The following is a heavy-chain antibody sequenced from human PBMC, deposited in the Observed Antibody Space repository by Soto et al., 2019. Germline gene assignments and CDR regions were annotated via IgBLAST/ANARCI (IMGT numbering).Heavy chain of an antibody. J-gene: IGHJ6*03. Sequence: SETLSLTCAVSSGSISSSNWWSWVRQPPGKGLEWIGEIYHSGSTNYNPSLKSRVTISVDKSKNQFSLKLSSVTAADTAVYYCAIGRVGYDFGGTHPRRGSDYYYYMDVWGKGTTVTVSS. CDR2: IYHSGST. CDR1: SGSISSSNW. V-gene: IGHV4-4*02. D-gene: IGHD5-12*01. CDR3: AIGRVGYDFGGTHPRRGSDYYYYMDV.